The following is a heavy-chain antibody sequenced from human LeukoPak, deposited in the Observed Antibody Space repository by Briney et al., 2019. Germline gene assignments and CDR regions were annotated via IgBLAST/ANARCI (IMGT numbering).Heavy chain of an antibody. Sequence: SETLSLTCAVYGGSFSGYYWSWIRQPPGKGLEWIGEINHSGSTNYNPSLKSRVTISVDTSKNQFSLKLSSVTAADTAVYYCARGRPLWFRELTRRCYFDYWGQGTLVTVSS. D-gene: IGHD3-10*01. V-gene: IGHV4-34*01. J-gene: IGHJ4*02. CDR1: GGSFSGYY. CDR2: INHSGST. CDR3: ARGRPLWFRELTRRCYFDY.